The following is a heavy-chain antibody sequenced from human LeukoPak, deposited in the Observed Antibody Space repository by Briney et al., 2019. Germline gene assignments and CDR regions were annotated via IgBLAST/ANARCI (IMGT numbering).Heavy chain of an antibody. CDR1: GGSFSGYY. CDR3: ARDSQIPYRQPGAFDI. J-gene: IGHJ3*02. V-gene: IGHV4-34*01. Sequence: SETLSLTCAVYGGSFSGYYWSWIRQPPGKGLEWIGEINHSGSTYYNPSLKSRVPISVDTSKNQFSLKLSSVTAADTAVYYCARDSQIPYRQPGAFDIWGQGTMVTVSS. CDR2: INHSGST. D-gene: IGHD2-21*01.